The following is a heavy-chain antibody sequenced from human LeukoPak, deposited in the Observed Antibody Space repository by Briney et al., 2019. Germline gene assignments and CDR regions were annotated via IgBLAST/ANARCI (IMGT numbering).Heavy chain of an antibody. D-gene: IGHD6-19*01. CDR2: IIPIFGTA. Sequence: ASVKVSCKASGGTFSSYAISWVRQAPGQGLEWMGGIIPIFGTANYAQKFQGRVTITADKSTSTAYMELSSLRSEDTAVYYCARAEGIAVAGTVRNWFDPWGQGTLITVSS. V-gene: IGHV1-69*06. CDR1: GGTFSSYA. CDR3: ARAEGIAVAGTVRNWFDP. J-gene: IGHJ5*02.